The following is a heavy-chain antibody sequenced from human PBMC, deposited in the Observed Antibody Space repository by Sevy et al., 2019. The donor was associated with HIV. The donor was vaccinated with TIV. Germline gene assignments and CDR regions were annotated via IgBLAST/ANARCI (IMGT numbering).Heavy chain of an antibody. Sequence: SLKISCAASGFTFDDYAMHWVRQAPGKGLEWVSGISWNSGSIDYADSVKGRFTISRDNAKNSLYLQIKSLRADDTALYYCARDRDDGYCTNGVCFNFDNWGQGTLVTVSS. CDR3: ARDRDDGYCTNGVCFNFDN. CDR2: ISWNSGSI. J-gene: IGHJ4*01. CDR1: GFTFDDYA. V-gene: IGHV3-9*01. D-gene: IGHD2-8*01.